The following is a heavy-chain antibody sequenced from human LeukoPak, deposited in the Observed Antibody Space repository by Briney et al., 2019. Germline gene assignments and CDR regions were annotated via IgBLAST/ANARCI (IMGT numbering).Heavy chain of an antibody. V-gene: IGHV4-59*08. CDR3: ASSGSPYSSGWLYFDY. J-gene: IGHJ4*02. Sequence: SETLPLTCTVSGGSISSYYWSWIRQPPGKGLEWIGYIYYSGSTNYNPSLKSRVTISVDTSKNQFSLKLSSVTAADTAVYYCASSGSPYSSGWLYFDYWGQGTLVTVSS. D-gene: IGHD6-19*01. CDR2: IYYSGST. CDR1: GGSISSYY.